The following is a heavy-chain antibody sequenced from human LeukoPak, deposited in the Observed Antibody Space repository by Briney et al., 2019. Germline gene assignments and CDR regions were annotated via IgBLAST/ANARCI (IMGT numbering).Heavy chain of an antibody. CDR3: ARARSSSSGPLSYGNNWFDP. V-gene: IGHV4-30-4*01. Sequence: SETLSLTCTVSGGSISSGDYYWSWIRQPPGKGLEWIAYMYYSGSTYYNPSLKSRVTISVDTSKNQFSLKLSSVTAADTAVYYCARARSSSSGPLSYGNNWFDPWGQGTLVTVSS. CDR1: GGSISSGDYY. D-gene: IGHD6-6*01. J-gene: IGHJ5*02. CDR2: MYYSGST.